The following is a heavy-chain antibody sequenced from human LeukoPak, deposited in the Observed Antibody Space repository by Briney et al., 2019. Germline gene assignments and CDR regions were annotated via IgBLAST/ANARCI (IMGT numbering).Heavy chain of an antibody. J-gene: IGHJ3*02. CDR1: GYTYTNYY. CDR2: INPSGGST. D-gene: IGHD3-22*01. V-gene: IGHV1-46*01. Sequence: ASVKVSCKASGYTYTNYYMHWVRQAPGQGLEWMGIINPSGGSTSYAQKFQGRLIMTRDTSTSTVYMELSSLRSEDTAVYYCARATWYDGNPSGAFDIWGQGTMVTVSS. CDR3: ARATWYDGNPSGAFDI.